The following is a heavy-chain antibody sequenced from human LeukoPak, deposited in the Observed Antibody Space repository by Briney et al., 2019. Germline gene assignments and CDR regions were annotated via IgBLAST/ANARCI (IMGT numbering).Heavy chain of an antibody. CDR1: GDSVSSNSAA. CDR3: ARSNNKKNSCSTSCYYYYYMDV. D-gene: IGHD2-2*01. Sequence: SQTLSLTCAISGDSVSSNSAAWNWIRQSPSRGLEWLGRTYYRSKWYNDYAVSVKSRITINPDTSKNQFSLQLNSVTPEDTAVYYCARSNNKKNSCSTSCYYYYYMDVWGKGTTVTISS. V-gene: IGHV6-1*01. J-gene: IGHJ6*03. CDR2: TYYRSKWYN.